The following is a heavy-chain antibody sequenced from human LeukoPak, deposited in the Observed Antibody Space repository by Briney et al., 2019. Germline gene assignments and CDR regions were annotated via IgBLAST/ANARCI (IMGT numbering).Heavy chain of an antibody. CDR3: ARRGSALDY. CDR2: ISSSGSTI. V-gene: IGHV3-48*03. J-gene: IGHJ4*02. CDR1: GFTFSSYE. Sequence: PGGSLRLSCAASGFTFSSYEMNWVSQAPGKGLEWVSYISSSGSTIYYADSVKGRFTISRDNAKNSLYLQMNSPRAEDTAVYYCARRGSALDYWGQGTLVTVSS. D-gene: IGHD2-15*01.